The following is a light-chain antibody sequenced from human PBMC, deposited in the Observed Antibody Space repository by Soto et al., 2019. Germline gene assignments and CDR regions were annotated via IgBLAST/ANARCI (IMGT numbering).Light chain of an antibody. Sequence: QSALTQPASVSGSPGQSITISCTGTSSDVGGYNYVSWYQQHPGKAPKLMIYDVSNRPSGVSNRFSGSKSGNTASLTISGLKAEDEADYYCSSYTSSSPRVFGTGTKFTVL. CDR3: SSYTSSSPRV. J-gene: IGLJ1*01. CDR1: SSDVGGYNY. V-gene: IGLV2-14*01. CDR2: DVS.